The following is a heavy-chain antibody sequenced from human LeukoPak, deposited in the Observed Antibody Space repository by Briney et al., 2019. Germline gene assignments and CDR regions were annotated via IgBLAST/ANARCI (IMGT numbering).Heavy chain of an antibody. CDR2: ISYDGGNK. CDR1: GFTFRSYA. D-gene: IGHD5-12*01. V-gene: IGHV3-30-3*01. Sequence: PGGPLRPSWAAPGFTFRSYAMPWVRKAPGKGLDWVAFISYDGGNKYYADSVKGRFTISRDNSKNTLYLQMNSLRPEDTAVYYCASARLSGYDYDIDYWGQGTLVTVSS. J-gene: IGHJ4*02. CDR3: ASARLSGYDYDIDY.